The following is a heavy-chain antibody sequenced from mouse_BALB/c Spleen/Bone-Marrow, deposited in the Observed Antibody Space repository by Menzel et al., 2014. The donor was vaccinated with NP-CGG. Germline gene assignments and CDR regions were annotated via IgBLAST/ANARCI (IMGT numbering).Heavy chain of an antibody. CDR1: GYTFSSYW. Sequence: VQLQQSGAELMKPGASVKISCKATGYTFSSYWIEWVKQRPGHGLEWIGEILPGSGSIKYNEKFKGKATFTADTSSNTAYMQLSSLTSEDSAVYYCASRGGGYYVEGFDYWGQGTTLTVSS. D-gene: IGHD2-3*01. CDR2: ILPGSGSI. J-gene: IGHJ2*01. CDR3: ASRGGGYYVEGFDY. V-gene: IGHV1-9*01.